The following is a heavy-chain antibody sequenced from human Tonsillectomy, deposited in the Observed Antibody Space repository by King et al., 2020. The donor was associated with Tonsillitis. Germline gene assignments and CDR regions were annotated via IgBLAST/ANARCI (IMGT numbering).Heavy chain of an antibody. D-gene: IGHD2-15*01. CDR3: ARRDAALDYYYYGMDV. CDR2: ISYDGSNK. CDR1: GFTFSSYA. V-gene: IGHV3-30-3*01. Sequence: VQLVESGGGVVQPGRSLRLSCAASGFTFSSYAMHWVRQAPGKGLEWVAVISYDGSNKYYADSVKGRFTIYRDNSKNKLDLQMNSLRTEDTAVYYCARRDAALDYYYYGMDVWGQGTTVTVSS. J-gene: IGHJ6*02.